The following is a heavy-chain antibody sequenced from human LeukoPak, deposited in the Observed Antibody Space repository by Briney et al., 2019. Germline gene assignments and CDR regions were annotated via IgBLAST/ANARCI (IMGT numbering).Heavy chain of an antibody. CDR2: IKHDGSEK. D-gene: IGHD1-26*01. Sequence: GGSLRLSCVASGFTFNNYWMTWVRQAPGKGLEWVATIKHDGSEKYYVDSVKGRVTISRDNGKNSLYLQMNSLRAEDTAVYYCTRGGIWGMDVWGQGTTVIVSS. V-gene: IGHV3-7*01. CDR1: GFTFNNYW. J-gene: IGHJ6*02. CDR3: TRGGIWGMDV.